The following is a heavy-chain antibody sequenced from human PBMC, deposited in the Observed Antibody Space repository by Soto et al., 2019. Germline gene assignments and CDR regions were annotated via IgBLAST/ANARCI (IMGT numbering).Heavy chain of an antibody. Sequence: QVKLQESGPGLATPSGTLSLTCAVSGVAISSGNWWPWVRQSPQGGLEYMGEIFHDGTANYYPSFERRGAISVDTSKNQFSLKLTSVTAADTASYFCARLVYDTRLNYRYFDFWGQGTLVNVSS. CDR2: IFHDGTA. CDR1: GVAISSGNW. J-gene: IGHJ4*02. CDR3: ARLVYDTRLNYRYFDF. V-gene: IGHV4-4*02. D-gene: IGHD3-10*01.